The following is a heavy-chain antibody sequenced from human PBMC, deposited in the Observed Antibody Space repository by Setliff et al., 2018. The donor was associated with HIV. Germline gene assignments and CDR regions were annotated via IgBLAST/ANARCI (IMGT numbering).Heavy chain of an antibody. CDR1: GGPMSGYY. V-gene: IGHV4-4*08. CDR2: IYSSGTT. CDR3: AKYWRASGTYVFDI. Sequence: PLETLSLTCTVSGGPMSGYYWSWLRQSPVKGREWIGYIYSSGTTNYNPSFKSRVSISLDTSRSQFSLMLSSVTAADTAIYYCAKYWRASGTYVFDIWGLGTMVTVSS. D-gene: IGHD2-15*01. J-gene: IGHJ3*02.